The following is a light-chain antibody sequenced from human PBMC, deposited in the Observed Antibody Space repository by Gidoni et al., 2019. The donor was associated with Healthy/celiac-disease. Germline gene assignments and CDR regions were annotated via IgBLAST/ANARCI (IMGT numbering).Light chain of an antibody. V-gene: IGKV3-20*01. CDR2: GAS. Sequence: IVLTQSPGTLSLSPGERATLSCRASQSVSSSYLAWYQQKPGQAPRLLIHGASSRATGIPDRFSGSGSGTDFTLTISRLEPEDFAVYYCQQYGSSRFTFGPGTKVDIK. CDR3: QQYGSSRFT. CDR1: QSVSSSY. J-gene: IGKJ3*01.